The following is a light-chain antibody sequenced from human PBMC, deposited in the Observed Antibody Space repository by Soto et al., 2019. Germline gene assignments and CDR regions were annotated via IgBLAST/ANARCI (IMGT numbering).Light chain of an antibody. CDR2: GAS. Sequence: AIQMTQSPSSLSASVGDRVTITCRASQVIRNDLGWYQQKPGKAPKLLIYGASNLQSGVPSRFSGSGSGTEFALTITSLQPEDFAPYYCLHDHNYPWTFGQGTKVDIK. CDR3: LHDHNYPWT. J-gene: IGKJ1*01. V-gene: IGKV1-6*01. CDR1: QVIRND.